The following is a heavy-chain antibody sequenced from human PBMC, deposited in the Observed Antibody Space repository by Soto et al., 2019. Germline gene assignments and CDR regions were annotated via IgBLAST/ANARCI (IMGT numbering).Heavy chain of an antibody. CDR2: ISGSGGST. Sequence: PGGSLRLSCAASGFTFSSYAMSWVRQAPGKGLEWVSAISGSGGSTYYADSVKGRFTISRDNSKNTLYLQMNSLRAEDTAVYYCAKDSFPYYDSPDAFDIWGQGTMVTVSS. CDR3: AKDSFPYYDSPDAFDI. V-gene: IGHV3-23*01. D-gene: IGHD3-22*01. J-gene: IGHJ3*02. CDR1: GFTFSSYA.